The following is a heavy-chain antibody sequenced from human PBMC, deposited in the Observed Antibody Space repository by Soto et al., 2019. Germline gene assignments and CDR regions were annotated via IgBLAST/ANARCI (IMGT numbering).Heavy chain of an antibody. Sequence: PGGSLRLSCAASGFTFSGSAMHWVRQASGKGLEWVGRIRSKANSYATAYAASVKGRSTISRDDSKNTAYLQMNSLKTEDTAVYYCTRLSGDYVSDIWGQGTIVTVSS. CDR3: TRLSGDYVSDI. CDR2: IRSKANSYAT. V-gene: IGHV3-73*01. CDR1: GFTFSGSA. J-gene: IGHJ3*02. D-gene: IGHD4-17*01.